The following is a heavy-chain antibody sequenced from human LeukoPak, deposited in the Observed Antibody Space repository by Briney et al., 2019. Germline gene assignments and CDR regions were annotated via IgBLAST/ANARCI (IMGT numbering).Heavy chain of an antibody. D-gene: IGHD2-2*01. V-gene: IGHV4-34*01. CDR1: GGSISSYY. Sequence: SETLSLTCTVSGGSISSYYWSWIRQPPGKGLEWTGEINHSGSTNYNPSLKSRVTISVDTSKNQFSLKLSSVTAADTAVYYRARGLYCSSTSCYGYYYYMDVWGKGTTVTVSS. CDR3: ARGLYCSSTSCYGYYYYMDV. CDR2: INHSGST. J-gene: IGHJ6*03.